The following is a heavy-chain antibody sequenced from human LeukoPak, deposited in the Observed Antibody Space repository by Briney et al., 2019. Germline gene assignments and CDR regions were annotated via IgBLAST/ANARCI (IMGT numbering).Heavy chain of an antibody. J-gene: IGHJ4*02. CDR1: GFTLSNYW. D-gene: IGHD6-6*01. CDR3: ARGSNSAFDY. Sequence: GGSLRLSCAASGFTLSNYWMNWARQAPGKGLEWVANIKQDRSEKYYVDSVKGRFTISRDNAKNSLYLQMNSLRAEDTAVYYCARGSNSAFDYWGQGTLVTVSS. CDR2: IKQDRSEK. V-gene: IGHV3-7*04.